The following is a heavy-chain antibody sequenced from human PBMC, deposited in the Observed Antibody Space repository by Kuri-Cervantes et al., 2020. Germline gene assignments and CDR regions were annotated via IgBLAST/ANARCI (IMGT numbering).Heavy chain of an antibody. CDR2: ISDGGGST. D-gene: IGHD3-22*01. CDR3: ATEIGYYDSXXYSTGGDY. J-gene: IGHJ4*02. V-gene: IGHV3-23*01. CDR1: GFTFSSFA. Sequence: GGSLRLSCAASGFTFSSFAMSWVRQAPGKGLEWVSAISDGGGSTDYADSVKGRFTISRDKSKNTLYLQMNSLRAEDTAVYYCATEIGYYDSXXYSTGGDYWGQGTLVTVSS.